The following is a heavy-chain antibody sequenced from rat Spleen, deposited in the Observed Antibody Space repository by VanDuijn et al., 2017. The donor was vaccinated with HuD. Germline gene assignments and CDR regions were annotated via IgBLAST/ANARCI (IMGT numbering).Heavy chain of an antibody. V-gene: IGHV3-1*01. J-gene: IGHJ2*01. D-gene: IGHD1-11*01. CDR3: ARPANYGGGYYFDY. Sequence: EVQLQESGPGLVKPSQSLSLTCSVTGYSITSYYWGWIRKFPGNKMEWIGHISYRGSISYSPSLKSRISITRDTSKNQFFLQLNSLTTEDTATYFCARPANYGGGYYFDYWGQGVMVTVSS. CDR2: ISYRGSI. CDR1: GYSITSYY.